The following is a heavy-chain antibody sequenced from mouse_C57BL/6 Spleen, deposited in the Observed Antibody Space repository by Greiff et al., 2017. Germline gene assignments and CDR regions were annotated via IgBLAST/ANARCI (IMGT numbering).Heavy chain of an antibody. Sequence: QVQLQQSGPELVKPGASVKISCKASGYSFTSYYIHWVKQRPGQGLEWVGWIYPGSGNTKYNEKFKGKATLTADTSSSTAYMQLSSLTSEDSAVYYCARRTGHFDYWGQGTTLTVSS. D-gene: IGHD4-1*01. CDR2: IYPGSGNT. CDR3: ARRTGHFDY. J-gene: IGHJ2*01. V-gene: IGHV1-66*01. CDR1: GYSFTSYY.